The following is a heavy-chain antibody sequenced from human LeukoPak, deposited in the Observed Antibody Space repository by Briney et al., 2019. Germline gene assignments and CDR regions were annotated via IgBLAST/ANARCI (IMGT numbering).Heavy chain of an antibody. CDR1: GGTFSSYA. J-gene: IGHJ4*02. Sequence: SVKVPCKASGGTFSSYAISWVRQAPGQGLEWMGRIIPILGIANYAQKFQGRVTMTRDTSTSTVYMELSSLRSEDTAVYYCARGSYDFWSGYDYWGQGTLVTVSS. V-gene: IGHV1-69*04. D-gene: IGHD3-3*01. CDR3: ARGSYDFWSGYDY. CDR2: IIPILGIA.